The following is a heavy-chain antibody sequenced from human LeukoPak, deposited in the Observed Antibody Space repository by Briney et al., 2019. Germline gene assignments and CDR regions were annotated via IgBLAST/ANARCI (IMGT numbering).Heavy chain of an antibody. CDR2: INDSGTT. Sequence: SETLSLTCTVSGGSFSGYYWTWVRQAPGKRLEWIGEINDSGTTNYNASLNNRVTISVDPSKSEFSLKMTSLTAADTAVFYCARALMTLVRGVPRTTWFDPWGQGTLVTVSS. CDR1: GGSFSGYY. D-gene: IGHD3-10*01. CDR3: ARALMTLVRGVPRTTWFDP. V-gene: IGHV4-34*01. J-gene: IGHJ5*02.